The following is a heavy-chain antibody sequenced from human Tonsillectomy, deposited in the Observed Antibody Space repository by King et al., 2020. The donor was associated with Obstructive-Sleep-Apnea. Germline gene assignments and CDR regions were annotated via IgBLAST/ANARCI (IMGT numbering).Heavy chain of an antibody. J-gene: IGHJ4*02. CDR3: ARGSYSSGWEGDY. D-gene: IGHD6-19*01. CDR1: GFTFSHYG. Sequence: VQLVESGGGVVQPGRSLRLSCAASGFTFSHYGMQWVRQAPVKGLEWVAFIRYAGSNRYYGDAVQGRFTISRDNSKNTQYLQMNSLRPEDTAVYYCARGSYSSGWEGDYWGQGTLVIVSS. CDR2: IRYAGSNR. V-gene: IGHV3-30*02.